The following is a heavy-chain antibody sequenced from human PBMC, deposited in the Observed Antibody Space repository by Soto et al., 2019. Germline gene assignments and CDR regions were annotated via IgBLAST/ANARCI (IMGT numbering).Heavy chain of an antibody. CDR3: ARDWSGWVKGGGDS. Sequence: QVQLVQSGGEVKKPGASVKVSCKTSGYTFNSYGMSWVRQAPGQGLEWMGWISVYNGNTIYAEKFQGRVTLTTDTSASTAYMELGGLRYDDPAVYYCARDWSGWVKGGGDSWGQGTLVTVSS. D-gene: IGHD3-3*01. CDR2: ISVYNGNT. V-gene: IGHV1-18*01. CDR1: GYTFNSYG. J-gene: IGHJ4*02.